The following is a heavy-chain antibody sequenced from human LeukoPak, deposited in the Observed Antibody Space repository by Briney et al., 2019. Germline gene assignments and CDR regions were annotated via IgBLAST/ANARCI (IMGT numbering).Heavy chain of an antibody. CDR2: INHSGST. CDR1: GGSFSGYY. CDR3: ARVVGYCSGGSCYSYSSYYYYYYMDV. J-gene: IGHJ6*03. Sequence: PSETLSLTCAVYGGSFSGYYWSWIRQPPGKGLEWIGEINHSGSTNYNPSLKSRVTISVDTSKNQFSLKLSSVTAADTAVYHCARVVGYCSGGSCYSYSSYYYYYYMDVWGKGTTVTVSS. D-gene: IGHD2-15*01. V-gene: IGHV4-34*01.